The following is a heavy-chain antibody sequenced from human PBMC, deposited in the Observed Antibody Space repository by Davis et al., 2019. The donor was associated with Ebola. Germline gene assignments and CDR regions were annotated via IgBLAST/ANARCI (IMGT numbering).Heavy chain of an antibody. CDR1: GSTFSKHA. D-gene: IGHD3-3*01. V-gene: IGHV3-23*01. CDR3: ARDIYPGDYYYYHYGLDV. J-gene: IGHJ6*02. Sequence: GESLKISCAASGSTFSKHAMSWVRLAPGKGLEWVSGISGSGGITYHADSVKGRFTISRDNSKNTLYLQMNILRAEDTAVYYCARDIYPGDYYYYHYGLDVWGQGTTVTVSS. CDR2: ISGSGGIT.